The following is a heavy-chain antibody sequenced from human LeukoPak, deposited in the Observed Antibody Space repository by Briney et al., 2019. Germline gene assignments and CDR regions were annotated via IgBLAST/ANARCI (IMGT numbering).Heavy chain of an antibody. CDR2: IYGSGNT. Sequence: SETLSLTCTVSGGSISSWYWSWIRQPPGKGLEWIGYIYGSGNTNYNPSLKSRVTMSIDTSKNQFSLKLTSVTAADTATYYCARETSLAGFASGLGFNYWGQGILVTASS. CDR1: GGSISSWY. CDR3: ARETSLAGFASGLGFNY. D-gene: IGHD6-19*01. V-gene: IGHV4-59*01. J-gene: IGHJ4*02.